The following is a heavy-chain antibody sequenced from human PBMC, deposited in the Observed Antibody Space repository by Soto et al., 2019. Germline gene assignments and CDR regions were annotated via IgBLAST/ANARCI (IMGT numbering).Heavy chain of an antibody. V-gene: IGHV1-69*05. J-gene: IGHJ4*02. Sequence: SVKVSCKASGGTFSSYAISWVRQAPGQGLEWMGGIIPIFGTANYAQKFQGRVTLTRDTSTGTVDMELSSLTSDDTAVYYCARGPSCGGDCYLFDYWGQGSLVTVSS. CDR3: ARGPSCGGDCYLFDY. D-gene: IGHD2-21*02. CDR2: IIPIFGTA. CDR1: GGTFSSYA.